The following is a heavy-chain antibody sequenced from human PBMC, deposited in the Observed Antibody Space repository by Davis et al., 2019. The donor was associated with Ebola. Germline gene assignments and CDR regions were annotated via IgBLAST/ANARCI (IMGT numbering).Heavy chain of an antibody. Sequence: GSLRLSCAVYGGSFSGYYWSWIRQPPGKGLEWIGEINHSGSTNYNPSLKSRVTISVDTSKNQFSLKLSSVTAADTAVYYCRATESTFDYWGQGVLVSVSS. CDR3: RATESTFDY. D-gene: IGHD1-1*01. J-gene: IGHJ4*02. V-gene: IGHV4-34*03. CDR1: GGSFSGYY. CDR2: INHSGST.